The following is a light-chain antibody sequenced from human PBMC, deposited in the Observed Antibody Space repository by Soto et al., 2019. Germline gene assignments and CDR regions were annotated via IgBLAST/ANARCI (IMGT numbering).Light chain of an antibody. CDR3: QQRHSYPIT. CDR1: QGISSY. CDR2: TAS. Sequence: DIQLTQSPSFLSASVGDGITISCRASQGISSYLAWYQQKPGKAPKLLIHTASTLQSGVPSRFSGSGAGAEFTLTISSLQPEDVATYYCQQRHSYPITFGQGTRLEIK. V-gene: IGKV1-9*01. J-gene: IGKJ5*01.